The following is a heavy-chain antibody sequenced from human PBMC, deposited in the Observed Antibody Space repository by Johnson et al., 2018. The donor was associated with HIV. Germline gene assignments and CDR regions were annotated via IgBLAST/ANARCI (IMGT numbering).Heavy chain of an antibody. CDR1: GFTFNRAW. Sequence: VQLVESGGGLVKPGGSLRVSCAASGFTFNRAWMSWVRQAPGKGLEWVGRVKSITDGGTTDYPTPVKGRFTISRDDSKNMLYLQMNSLKTEDTAFYYCTKGRGSGWLYDAFDIWGQGTTVTVSS. CDR2: VKSITDGGTT. CDR3: TKGRGSGWLYDAFDI. D-gene: IGHD6-19*01. V-gene: IGHV3-15*01. J-gene: IGHJ3*02.